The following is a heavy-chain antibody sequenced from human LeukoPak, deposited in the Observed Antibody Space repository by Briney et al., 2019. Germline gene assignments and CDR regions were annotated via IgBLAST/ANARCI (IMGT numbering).Heavy chain of an antibody. Sequence: PSETLSLTCAVYGGSFSGYYWSWIRQPPGKGLEWIGEINHSGSTNYNPSLKSRVTISVDTSKNQFSLKLSSVTAADTAVYYCARGCSNTSCLYYYYYMDVWGKGTTVTVSS. V-gene: IGHV4-34*01. J-gene: IGHJ6*03. CDR2: INHSGST. D-gene: IGHD2-2*01. CDR1: GGSFSGYY. CDR3: ARGCSNTSCLYYYYYMDV.